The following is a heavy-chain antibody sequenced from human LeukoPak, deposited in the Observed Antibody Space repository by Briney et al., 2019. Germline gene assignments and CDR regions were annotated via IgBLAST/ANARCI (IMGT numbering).Heavy chain of an antibody. CDR1: GYTFTSYD. V-gene: IGHV1-8*01. J-gene: IGHJ6*02. CDR2: MNPNSGNT. Sequence: ASVKVSCKASGYTFTSYDINWVRQATGQGLEWMGWMNPNSGNTGYAQKFQGRVTMTRNTSISTVYMELSSLRPEDTAVYYCARDLGTGTTSYYYYGMDVWGQGTTVTVSS. CDR3: ARDLGTGTTSYYYYGMDV. D-gene: IGHD1-7*01.